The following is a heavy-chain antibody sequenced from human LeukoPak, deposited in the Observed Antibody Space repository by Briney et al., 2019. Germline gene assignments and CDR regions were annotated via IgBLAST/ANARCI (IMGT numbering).Heavy chain of an antibody. CDR1: GFTFSSYS. CDR3: ARSLQGATIALGY. D-gene: IGHD1-26*01. Sequence: GGSLRLSCAASGFTFSSYSMNWVRQAPGKGLEWVSSISDSSSYIYYADSVKGRFTISRDNAKNSLYLQMNSLRAEDTAVYYCARSLQGATIALGYWGQGTLVTVSS. J-gene: IGHJ4*02. CDR2: ISDSSSYI. V-gene: IGHV3-21*01.